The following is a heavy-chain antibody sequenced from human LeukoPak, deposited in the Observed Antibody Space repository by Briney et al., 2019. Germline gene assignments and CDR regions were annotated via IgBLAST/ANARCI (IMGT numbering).Heavy chain of an antibody. J-gene: IGHJ4*02. CDR1: GGSISSSSYY. CDR3: ARLSGGTQWLAPFDY. CDR2: IYYSGST. Sequence: SETLSLTCTVSGGSISSSSYYWGWIRQPPGKGLEWIGTIYYSGSTYYNASLKSRLTISVDTSKNQFSLRLSSVTAADTAVYYCARLSGGTQWLAPFDYWGQGTLVTVSS. V-gene: IGHV4-39*01. D-gene: IGHD6-19*01.